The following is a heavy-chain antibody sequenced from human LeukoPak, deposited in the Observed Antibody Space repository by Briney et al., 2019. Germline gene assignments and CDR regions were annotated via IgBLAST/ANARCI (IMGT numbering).Heavy chain of an antibody. V-gene: IGHV3-66*01. Sequence: GGSLRLSCAASGFTVRSNYMNWVRRAPGKGLEWVSVIYSDGSTYYADSVKGRFTISRDFSKNTLYLQMNSLGVEDTAVYYCARLTVSGQLDYWGQGTLVTVSS. CDR3: ARLTVSGQLDY. CDR1: GFTVRSNY. CDR2: IYSDGST. J-gene: IGHJ4*02. D-gene: IGHD6-19*01.